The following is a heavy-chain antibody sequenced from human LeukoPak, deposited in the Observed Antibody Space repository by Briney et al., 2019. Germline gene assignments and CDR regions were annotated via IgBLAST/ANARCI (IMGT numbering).Heavy chain of an antibody. CDR2: ISGGGSNT. D-gene: IGHD3-22*01. J-gene: IGHJ4*02. V-gene: IGHV3-23*01. CDR3: AKGAIIVAQTYDY. Sequence: GGSLRLSCAASGVTFSSYAMSWVRQAPGKGLEWVSAISGGGSNTYYADSVQGRFTISRENSKNTLYLQMNSLRAEATAVYYCAKGAIIVAQTYDYWGQGTLVTVSS. CDR1: GVTFSSYA.